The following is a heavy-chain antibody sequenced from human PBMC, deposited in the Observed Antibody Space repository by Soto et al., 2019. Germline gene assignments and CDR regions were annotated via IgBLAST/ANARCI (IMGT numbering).Heavy chain of an antibody. CDR3: ARTSVRGVSGAYYFDY. CDR1: GFTFSSYA. V-gene: IGHV3-23*01. Sequence: GESLKISCAASGFTFSSYAMSWVRQAPGKGLEWVAAISGSGGSTYKADSVKGRFTIYRDNSKNTLYLQMNSLRAEDTAVYYCARTSVRGVSGAYYFDYWGQGTLVTVSS. J-gene: IGHJ4*02. CDR2: ISGSGGST. D-gene: IGHD3-10*01.